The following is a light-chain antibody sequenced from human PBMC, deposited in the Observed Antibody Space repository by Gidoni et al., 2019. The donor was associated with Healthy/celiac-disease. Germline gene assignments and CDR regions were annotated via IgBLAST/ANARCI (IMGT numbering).Light chain of an antibody. J-gene: IGKJ5*01. Sequence: DIVMTQSPDSLAVSLGERATINCKSSQSILYSSNTTNYLAWYQQKPGQPPKLLIYWASTRESGVPDRCSGSGSGTDFTLTISSLQAEDVAVYYCQQYYGTPITFGQGTRLEIK. CDR3: QQYYGTPIT. V-gene: IGKV4-1*01. CDR1: QSILYSSNTTNY. CDR2: WAS.